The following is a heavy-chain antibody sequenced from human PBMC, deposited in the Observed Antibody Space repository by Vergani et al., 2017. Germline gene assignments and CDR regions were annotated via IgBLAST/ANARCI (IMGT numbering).Heavy chain of an antibody. CDR2: IYYSGST. Sequence: QLQLQESGPGLVKPSETLSLTCTVSGGSISSSSYYWGWIRQPPGKGLEWIGSIYYSGSTYYNPSLKSRVTISLDTSKNQFSLKLSSVTAADTAVYYCARQRITIFGVVTQGYYMDVWGKGTTVTVSS. J-gene: IGHJ6*03. D-gene: IGHD3-3*01. CDR1: GGSISSSSYY. V-gene: IGHV4-39*01. CDR3: ARQRITIFGVVTQGYYMDV.